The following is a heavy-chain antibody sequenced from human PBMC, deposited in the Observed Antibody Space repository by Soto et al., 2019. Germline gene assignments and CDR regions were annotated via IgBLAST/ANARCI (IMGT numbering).Heavy chain of an antibody. Sequence: EVQLVESGGGLVQPGRSLRLSCAASGFTFDDYAMHWVRQAPGKGLEWVSGISWNSGSIGYADSVKGRFTISRDNAKNSLYLQMNSLRAEDTALYYCAKAMREGGYDPAGTCFDYWGQGTLVTVSS. CDR1: GFTFDDYA. CDR3: AKAMREGGYDPAGTCFDY. CDR2: ISWNSGSI. J-gene: IGHJ4*02. D-gene: IGHD5-12*01. V-gene: IGHV3-9*01.